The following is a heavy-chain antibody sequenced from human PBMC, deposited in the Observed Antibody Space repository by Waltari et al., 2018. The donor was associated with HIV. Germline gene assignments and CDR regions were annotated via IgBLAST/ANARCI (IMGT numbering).Heavy chain of an antibody. CDR1: GFTFDSYG. CDR2: LHWGDGKR. V-gene: IGHV3-20*04. J-gene: IGHJ3*01. Sequence: EVQLAESGGGLVRPGGSLRLSCQASGFTFDSYGMTWVRLVAGRGLEGVVGLHWGDGKRSYADSVKGRCTLSGDNSKNSLSLHIINVKVDDTASYFCTRAWAWGWEIPGTFDLWGPGTTVIVSS. CDR3: TRAWAWGWEIPGTFDL. D-gene: IGHD7-27*01.